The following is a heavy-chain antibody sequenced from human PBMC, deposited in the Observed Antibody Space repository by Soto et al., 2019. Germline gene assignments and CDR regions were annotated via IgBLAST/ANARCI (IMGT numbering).Heavy chain of an antibody. J-gene: IGHJ4*01. CDR2: VYHSGRT. D-gene: IGHD2-15*01. V-gene: IGHV4-31*03. CDR1: GGSVTTAGYH. Sequence: QVQLQESGPGLVKPSQTLSLTCNVSGGSVTTAGYHWNWIRQLPGKCLGWIGFVYHSGRTSYSPSLRSRLCLSIDTPKTQFTLNPKSVTAADTAVYYCARGADQFQLLWTVALSYFDAWCPGTLVTVSS. CDR3: ARGADQFQLLWTVALSYFDA.